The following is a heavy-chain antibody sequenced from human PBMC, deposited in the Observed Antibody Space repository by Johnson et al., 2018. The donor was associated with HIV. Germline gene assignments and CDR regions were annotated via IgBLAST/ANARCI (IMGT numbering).Heavy chain of an antibody. CDR1: RFTFSDYY. CDR3: ARAAYSGSHHDAFDI. D-gene: IGHD1-26*01. J-gene: IGHJ3*02. V-gene: IGHV3-11*04. CDR2: ISSSGGTI. Sequence: VQLVESGGGLVKPGGSLRLSCAASRFTFSDYYMSWIRQTPGKGLEWVSYISSSGGTIYYADSVKGRFTISRDNAKNSLYLQMNSLRAEDTAVYYCARAAYSGSHHDAFDIWGQGTMVTVSS.